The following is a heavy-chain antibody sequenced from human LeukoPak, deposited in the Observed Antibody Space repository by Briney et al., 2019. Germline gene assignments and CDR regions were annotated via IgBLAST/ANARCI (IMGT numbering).Heavy chain of an antibody. CDR1: GGSISSHY. CDR2: IYYSGRT. Sequence: SETLSLTCTVSGGSISSHYWSWIRQPPGKGLEWIVYIYYSGRTNYNPSLKSRVTISVDTSKNQFSLKLSSVTAADTAVYYCARNRGYYDPFDYWGQGTLVTVSS. J-gene: IGHJ4*02. CDR3: ARNRGYYDPFDY. V-gene: IGHV4-59*11. D-gene: IGHD3-22*01.